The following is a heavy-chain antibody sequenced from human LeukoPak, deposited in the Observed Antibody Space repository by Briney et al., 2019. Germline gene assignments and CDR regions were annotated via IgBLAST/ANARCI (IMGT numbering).Heavy chain of an antibody. Sequence: ASVKVSCKVSGYTLTELSMHWVRQAPGKGLEWMGGFDPEDGETIYAQKFQGRVTMTEDTSTDTAYMELSSLRSEDTAVYYCATDPSPPGSRGSGGPAGYWGQGTLVTVSS. CDR1: GYTLTELS. J-gene: IGHJ4*02. D-gene: IGHD1-26*01. CDR2: FDPEDGET. V-gene: IGHV1-24*01. CDR3: ATDPSPPGSRGSGGPAGY.